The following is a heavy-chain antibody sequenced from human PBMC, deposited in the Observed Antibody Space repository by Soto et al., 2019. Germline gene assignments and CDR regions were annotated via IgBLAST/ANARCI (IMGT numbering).Heavy chain of an antibody. CDR1: GFTFSSYA. CDR2: ISGSGGST. V-gene: IGHV3-23*01. Sequence: GGSLRLSCAASGFTFSSYAMSWVRQAPGKGLEWVSAISGSGGSTYYADSVKGRFTISRDNSKNTLYLQMNSLRAEDTAVYYCANSMAGGDGYKPDHFDYWGQGTLVTVSS. J-gene: IGHJ4*02. CDR3: ANSMAGGDGYKPDHFDY. D-gene: IGHD2-21*01.